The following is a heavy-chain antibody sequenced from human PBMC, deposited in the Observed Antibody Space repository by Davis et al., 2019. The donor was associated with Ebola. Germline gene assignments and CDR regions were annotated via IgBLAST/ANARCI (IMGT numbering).Heavy chain of an antibody. CDR1: GFTFSSYE. V-gene: IGHV3-48*03. Sequence: GESLKISCAASGFTFSSYEMHWVRQAPGKGLEWVSYISSSGSTIYYADSVKGRFTISRDNAKNSLYLQMNSLRAEDTAVYYCARAGYDFWGNWFDPWGQGTLVTVSS. CDR2: ISSSGSTI. CDR3: ARAGYDFWGNWFDP. J-gene: IGHJ5*02. D-gene: IGHD3-3*01.